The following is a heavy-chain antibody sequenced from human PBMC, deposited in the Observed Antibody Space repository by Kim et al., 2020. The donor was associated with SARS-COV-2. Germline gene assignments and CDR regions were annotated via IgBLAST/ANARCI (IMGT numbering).Heavy chain of an antibody. J-gene: IGHJ6*02. V-gene: IGHV1-3*01. Sequence: ASVKVSCKASGYTFTSYAMHWVRQAPGQRLEWMGWINAGNGNTKYSQKFQGRVTITRDTSASTAYMELSSLRSEDTAVYYCARAGVTIFGVVITHDYGMDVWGQRTTATVSS. CDR3: ARAGVTIFGVVITHDYGMDV. CDR2: INAGNGNT. CDR1: GYTFTSYA. D-gene: IGHD3-3*01.